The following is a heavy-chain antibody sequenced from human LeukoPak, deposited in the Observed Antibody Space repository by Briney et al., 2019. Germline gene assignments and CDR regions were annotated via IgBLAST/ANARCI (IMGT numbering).Heavy chain of an antibody. J-gene: IGHJ5*02. Sequence: SETLSLTCTVSGGAFSSYYWSWIRQPPGKGLEWIGYIYYSGSTNYNPSLKSRVTISVDTSKNQFSLKLSSVTAADTAVYYCARVYCSGGSCRWFDPWGQGTLVTVSS. D-gene: IGHD2-15*01. CDR1: GGAFSSYY. CDR2: IYYSGST. V-gene: IGHV4-59*01. CDR3: ARVYCSGGSCRWFDP.